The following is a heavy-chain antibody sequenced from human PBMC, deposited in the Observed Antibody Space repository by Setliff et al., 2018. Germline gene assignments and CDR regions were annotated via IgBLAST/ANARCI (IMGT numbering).Heavy chain of an antibody. J-gene: IGHJ4*02. CDR1: GYTFTNHY. CDR2: INPGGGST. D-gene: IGHD3-22*01. Sequence: ASVKVSCKASGYTFTNHYMHWVRQAPGQGLEWMGMINPGGGSTTYAQKFQGXXXXTRXXXXXXXXXXXXXXXTEDTAVYYCARGYYDSYARYYVVGDYWGQGTPVTVSS. CDR3: ARGYYDSYARYYVVGDY. V-gene: IGHV1-46*01.